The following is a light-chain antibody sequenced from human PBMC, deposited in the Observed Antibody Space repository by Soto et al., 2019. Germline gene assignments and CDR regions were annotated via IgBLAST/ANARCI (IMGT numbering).Light chain of an antibody. CDR2: GAS. J-gene: IGKJ2*01. CDR1: QSVSSSY. Sequence: EIGLTQSPGTLSLSPGERATLSCRASQSVSSSYLAWYQQKPGQAPRPLIYGASSRATGIPGRFSGSGSGTDFTLTISRLEPEDFAVYYCQQYGSSPRTFGQGTKLEIK. V-gene: IGKV3-20*01. CDR3: QQYGSSPRT.